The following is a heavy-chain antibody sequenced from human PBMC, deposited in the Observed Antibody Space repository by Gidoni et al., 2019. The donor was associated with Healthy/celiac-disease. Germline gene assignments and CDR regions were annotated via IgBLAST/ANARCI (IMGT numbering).Heavy chain of an antibody. D-gene: IGHD5-18*01. CDR1: GFTFSSYG. J-gene: IGHJ4*02. V-gene: IGHV3-30*03. CDR3: ARAILRTAMVMDY. CDR2: ISYDGSNK. Sequence: QVQLVESGGGVVQPGRSLRLSCAASGFTFSSYGMHWVRQAPGKGLEWVAVISYDGSNKYYADSVKGRFTISRDNSKNTLYLQMNSLRAEDTAVYYCARAILRTAMVMDYWGQGTLVTVSS.